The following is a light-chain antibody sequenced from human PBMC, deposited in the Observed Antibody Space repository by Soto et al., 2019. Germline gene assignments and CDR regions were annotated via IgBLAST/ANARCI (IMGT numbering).Light chain of an antibody. CDR1: SSNIGGNT. CDR2: SND. J-gene: IGLJ2*01. V-gene: IGLV1-44*01. CDR3: AAWDDSLNGVV. Sequence: VLTQPPSASGTPGQRVTISCSGSSSNIGGNTVNWFQQLPGTAPKLLIYSNDQRPSGVPDRFSGSKSGTSASLAIGGLQSEDEADYYCAAWDDSLNGVVFGGGTKLTVL.